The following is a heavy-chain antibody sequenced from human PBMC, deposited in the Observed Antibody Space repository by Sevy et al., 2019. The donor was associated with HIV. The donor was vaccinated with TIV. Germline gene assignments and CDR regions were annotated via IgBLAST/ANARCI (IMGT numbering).Heavy chain of an antibody. Sequence: GGSLRLSCAASGFTFSSYAMHWVRQAPGKGLEWVAVISSDGSNKYYADSVKGRFTFSRDNSKNTLYLQMNSLRAEDAAVYDCATGFTASSGWYGQQEDYWGQGTLVTVSS. D-gene: IGHD6-19*01. J-gene: IGHJ4*02. CDR3: ATGFTASSGWYGQQEDY. V-gene: IGHV3-30-3*01. CDR1: GFTFSSYA. CDR2: ISSDGSNK.